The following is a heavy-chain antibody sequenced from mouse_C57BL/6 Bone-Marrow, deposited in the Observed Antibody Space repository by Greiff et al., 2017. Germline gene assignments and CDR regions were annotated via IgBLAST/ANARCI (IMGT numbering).Heavy chain of an antibody. CDR1: GFTFSDFY. CDR3: ARDDY. V-gene: IGHV7-1*01. Sequence: EVKVVESGGGLVQSGRSLRLSCATSGFTFSDFYMEWVRQAPGKGLEWIAASRNKANDYTTEYSASVKGRFIVSRDTSQSILYLQMNALRAEDTAIYYCARDDYWGQGTSVTVSS. CDR2: SRNKANDYTT. J-gene: IGHJ4*01.